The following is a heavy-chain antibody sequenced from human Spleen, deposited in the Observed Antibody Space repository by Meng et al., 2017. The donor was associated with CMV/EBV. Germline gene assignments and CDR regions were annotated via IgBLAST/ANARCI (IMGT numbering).Heavy chain of an antibody. CDR2: ISTYTGDT. D-gene: IGHD6-13*01. J-gene: IGHJ5*02. CDR1: GYTFTRYS. CDR3: ARASGSSSNWFDP. Sequence: ASVKVSCKASGYTFTRYSITWVRQAPGQGLEWMGWISTYTGDTNYAQKFQGRVTMTTDISTRTAYMELRSLRSDDTAVYYCARASGSSSNWFDPWGQGTLVTVSS. V-gene: IGHV1-18*01.